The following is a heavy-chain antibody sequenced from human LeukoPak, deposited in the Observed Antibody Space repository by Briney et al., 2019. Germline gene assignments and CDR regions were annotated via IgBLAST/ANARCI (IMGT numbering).Heavy chain of an antibody. CDR2: ISYDGSNK. V-gene: IGHV3-30*04. CDR3: ARGFYTVNFDY. CDR1: GFTFSSYA. D-gene: IGHD2-2*02. Sequence: PGRSLRLSCAASGFTFSSYAMHWVRQAPGKGLEWVAVISYDGSNKYYADSVKGRFTISRDISKNTLYLQMNSLRAEDTAVYYCARGFYTVNFDYWGQGTLVTVSS. J-gene: IGHJ4*02.